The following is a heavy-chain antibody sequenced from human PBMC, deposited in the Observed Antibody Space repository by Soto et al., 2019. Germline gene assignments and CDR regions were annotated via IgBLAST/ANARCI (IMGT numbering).Heavy chain of an antibody. J-gene: IGHJ3*02. V-gene: IGHV1-18*01. CDR2: ISAYNGNT. Sequence: ASVKVSCKASGYTFTSYGISWVRQAPGQGLEWMGWISAYNGNTNYAQKLQGRVTMTTDTSTSTAYMELRSLRSDDTAVYYCASGGLLLWFGESAEGAFDIWGQGTMVTVSS. CDR1: GYTFTSYG. CDR3: ASGGLLLWFGESAEGAFDI. D-gene: IGHD3-10*01.